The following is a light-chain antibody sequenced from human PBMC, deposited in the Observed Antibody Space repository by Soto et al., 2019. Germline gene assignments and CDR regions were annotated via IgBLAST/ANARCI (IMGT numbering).Light chain of an antibody. J-gene: IGKJ4*01. V-gene: IGKV1-5*01. Sequence: DIQMTQSPSTLSASVRDRVTITCRASQSVTSRLAWYKQKPGKAPKRMIYGAYNLESGVPSRFSGSGSGTEFTHTISSVQPDDFANYYCQQYNSYSLTFGGGTMVEIK. CDR2: GAY. CDR3: QQYNSYSLT. CDR1: QSVTSR.